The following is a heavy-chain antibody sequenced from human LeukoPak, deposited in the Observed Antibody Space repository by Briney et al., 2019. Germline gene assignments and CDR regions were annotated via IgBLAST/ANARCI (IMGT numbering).Heavy chain of an antibody. CDR2: TNPSGGST. V-gene: IGHV1-46*01. J-gene: IGHJ3*02. CDR3: ARVLLRGANPHAFDI. D-gene: IGHD1-26*01. CDR1: GYTFSTYY. Sequence: GASVKVSCKASGYTFSTYYMHWVRQAPGQGLEWMGITNPSGGSTSYAQKFQGRVTMTRDTSTSTVYMELSSLRSEDTAVYYCARVLLRGANPHAFDIWGQGTMVAVSS.